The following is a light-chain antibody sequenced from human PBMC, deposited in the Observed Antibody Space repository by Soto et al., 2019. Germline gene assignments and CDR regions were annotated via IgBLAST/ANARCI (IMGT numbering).Light chain of an antibody. V-gene: IGKV1-39*01. J-gene: IGKJ1*01. CDR1: QTIRTS. CDR2: GAS. Sequence: QMTQSPSSLSASVGARVTITCRASQTIRTSLNWYQQKPGKAPKLLIYGASTLQSGVPSRFSGTGSATDFTLTISSLQPEDFAIYYGQQSYTTPRTFGQGTKVEV. CDR3: QQSYTTPRT.